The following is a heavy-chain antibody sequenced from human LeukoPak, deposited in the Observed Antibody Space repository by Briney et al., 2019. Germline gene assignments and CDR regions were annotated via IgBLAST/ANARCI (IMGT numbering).Heavy chain of an antibody. Sequence: GGSLRLSCTASGFKFSSYWMSWVRQAPGKGLEWVSYISSSSATIYYADSVKGRFTISRDNAKNSLYLQMNSLRAEDTAVYYCVREAYGNYYMDVWGKGTTVTVSS. CDR3: VREAYGNYYMDV. J-gene: IGHJ6*03. CDR1: GFKFSSYW. V-gene: IGHV3-48*01. D-gene: IGHD4-17*01. CDR2: ISSSSATI.